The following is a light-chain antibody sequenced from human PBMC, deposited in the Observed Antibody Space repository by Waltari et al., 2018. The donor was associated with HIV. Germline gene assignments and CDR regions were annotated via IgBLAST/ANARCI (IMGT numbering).Light chain of an antibody. J-gene: IGLJ1*01. CDR1: GSDIGVYDF. V-gene: IGLV2-14*03. Sequence: HSALTQPASVSGSPGQSISIYCSGTGSDIGVYDFVSWYPQHPGIPPQLIIYAATNRPSDVSDRFSASKSGTTASLTITGLQDEDEADYFCSSFTTSQTYVFGSGTRVTVL. CDR3: SSFTTSQTYV. CDR2: AAT.